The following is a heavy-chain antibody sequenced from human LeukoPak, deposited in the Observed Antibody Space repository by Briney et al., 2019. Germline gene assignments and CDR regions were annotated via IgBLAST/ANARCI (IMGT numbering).Heavy chain of an antibody. J-gene: IGHJ4*02. D-gene: IGHD1-26*01. CDR1: GGTFSSYA. Sequence: GASVKVSCKASGGTFSSYAISWVRQAPGQGLEWMGGIIPIFGTANYAQKFQGRVTITADKSTSTAYMELSSLRSEDTAVYYCARSPWRERPFDYWGQGTLVTVSS. V-gene: IGHV1-69*06. CDR3: ARSPWRERPFDY. CDR2: IIPIFGTA.